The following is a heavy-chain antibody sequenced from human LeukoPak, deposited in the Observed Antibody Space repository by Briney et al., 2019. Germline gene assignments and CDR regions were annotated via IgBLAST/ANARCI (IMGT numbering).Heavy chain of an antibody. CDR1: GGTFSGYA. CDR2: IIPILGIA. CDR3: ARVGRDCGGDCYIDY. D-gene: IGHD2-21*02. J-gene: IGHJ4*02. Sequence: HRASVKVSCKASGGTFSGYAISWVRQAPGQGLEWMGRIIPILGIANYAQKFQGRVTITADKSTSTAYMELSSLRSEDTAVYYCARVGRDCGGDCYIDYWGQGTLVTVSS. V-gene: IGHV1-69*04.